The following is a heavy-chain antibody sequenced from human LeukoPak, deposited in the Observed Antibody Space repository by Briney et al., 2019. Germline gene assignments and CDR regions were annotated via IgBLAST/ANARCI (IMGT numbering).Heavy chain of an antibody. V-gene: IGHV4-61*02. CDR1: GGSISSGSYY. D-gene: IGHD3-22*01. CDR3: ARDKAYYDSSGYLNWFDP. CDR2: IYTSGST. Sequence: SETLSLTCTVSGGSISSGSYYWSWIRQPAGKGLEWIGRIYTSGSTNYNPSLKSRVTISVDTSKNQFSLKLSSVTAADTAVYYCARDKAYYDSSGYLNWFDPWGQGTLVTVSS. J-gene: IGHJ5*02.